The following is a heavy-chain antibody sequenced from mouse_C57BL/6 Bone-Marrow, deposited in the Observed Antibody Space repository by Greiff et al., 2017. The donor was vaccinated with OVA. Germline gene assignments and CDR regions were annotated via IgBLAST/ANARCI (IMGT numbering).Heavy chain of an antibody. D-gene: IGHD2-3*01. J-gene: IGHJ1*03. CDR3: ARDRDGYYWYFDV. CDR2: INYDGSST. Sequence: EVMLVESEGGLVQPGSSMKLSCTASGFTFSDYYMAWVRQVPEKGLEWVANINYDGSSTYYLDSLKSRFIISRDNAKNILYLQMSSLKSEDTATYDCARDRDGYYWYFDVWGTGTTVTVAS. CDR1: GFTFSDYY. V-gene: IGHV5-16*01.